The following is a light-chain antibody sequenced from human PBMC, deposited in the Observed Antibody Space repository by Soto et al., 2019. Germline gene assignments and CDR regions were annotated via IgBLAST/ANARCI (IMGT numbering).Light chain of an antibody. Sequence: QAVVTQEPSPTVSPGGTVTLTCGSSTGAVTNGHYPYWFQQKPGQAPRTLIYDTTNRHSWTPARFSGSLLGGKAALTLSGAQPEDEAEYYCLLSYNGPYVFETGTKVTVL. J-gene: IGLJ1*01. CDR2: DTT. CDR1: TGAVTNGHY. CDR3: LLSYNGPYV. V-gene: IGLV7-46*01.